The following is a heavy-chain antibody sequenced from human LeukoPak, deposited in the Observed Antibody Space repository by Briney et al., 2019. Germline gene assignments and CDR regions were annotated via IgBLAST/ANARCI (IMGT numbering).Heavy chain of an antibody. CDR3: ARGRIVVVPAAYYYYYYMDV. V-gene: IGHV1-2*04. J-gene: IGHJ6*03. CDR1: GYTFTGYY. D-gene: IGHD2-2*01. Sequence: GASVTVSCKASGYTFTGYYMHWVRQAPGQGLEWMGWINPNSGGTNYAQKFQGWVTMTRDTSISTAYMELSRLRSDDTAVYYCARGRIVVVPAAYYYYYYMDVWGKGTTVTVSS. CDR2: INPNSGGT.